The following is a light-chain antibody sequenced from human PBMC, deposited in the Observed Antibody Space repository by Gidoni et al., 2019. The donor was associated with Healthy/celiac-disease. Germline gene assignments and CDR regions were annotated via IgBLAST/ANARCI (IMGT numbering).Light chain of an antibody. CDR3: QSYDTSLSGWV. Sequence: QSVLTQPPSVSGAPGQRVTISCTGSSFNIGAGYDVHWYQPLPGAAPKVLIYGNSNRPSGVPDRFSGSKSGTSASLAITGLQAEDEANYYCQSYDTSLSGWVFGGGTELTVL. CDR2: GNS. CDR1: SFNIGAGYD. V-gene: IGLV1-40*01. J-gene: IGLJ3*02.